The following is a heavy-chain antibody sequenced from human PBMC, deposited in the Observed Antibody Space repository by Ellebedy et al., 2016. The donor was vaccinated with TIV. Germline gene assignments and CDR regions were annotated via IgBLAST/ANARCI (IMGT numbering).Heavy chain of an antibody. CDR2: IYSGGST. CDR3: ARGLHDYVSGGVY. D-gene: IGHD3-16*01. Sequence: GESLKISCVASGFTFSDYYMSWVRQAPGKGLEWVSVIYSGGSTYYADSVKGRFTISRDNSKNTLYLQMNSLRAEDTAVYYCARGLHDYVSGGVYWGQGTLVTVSS. J-gene: IGHJ4*02. V-gene: IGHV3-66*01. CDR1: GFTFSDYY.